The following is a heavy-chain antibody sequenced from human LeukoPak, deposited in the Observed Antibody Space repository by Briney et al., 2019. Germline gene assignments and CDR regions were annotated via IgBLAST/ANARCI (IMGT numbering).Heavy chain of an antibody. Sequence: GGSLRLSCEASGFSMSAHWMSWVRQAPGKGLEWVGNIKQDGSERNYVDSVKGRFTISRDNAKKSLYLQMNSLRAEDTAVYYCARDWSAHYHFFDYWGQGTLGTAS. CDR3: ARDWSAHYHFFDY. V-gene: IGHV3-7*01. D-gene: IGHD3-3*01. CDR1: GFSMSAHW. CDR2: IKQDGSER. J-gene: IGHJ4*02.